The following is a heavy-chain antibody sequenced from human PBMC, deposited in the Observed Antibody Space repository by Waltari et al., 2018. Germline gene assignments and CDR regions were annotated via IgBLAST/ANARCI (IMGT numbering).Heavy chain of an antibody. Sequence: VQLVASGGAVVQPGWSLRLSSAAPRFTLSTSIIHWFRQAPGKGLEWVAAMSYDGIIKYYADSVKGRCTMASDEAKNGVSLQMNSLRAEDTAVYYCGRERGTSGYSVYLDNWGQGTLVTVSS. CDR1: RFTLSTSI. D-gene: IGHD2-2*01. J-gene: IGHJ4*02. CDR3: GRERGTSGYSVYLDN. CDR2: MSYDGIIK. V-gene: IGHV3-30*13.